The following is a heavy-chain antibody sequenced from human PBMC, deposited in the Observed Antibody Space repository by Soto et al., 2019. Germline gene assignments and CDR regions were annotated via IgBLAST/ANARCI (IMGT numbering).Heavy chain of an antibody. CDR2: IYYSGST. CDR3: ARGQLVSLYYFDY. V-gene: IGHV4-59*01. D-gene: IGHD6-6*01. J-gene: IGHJ4*02. CDR1: GGSISSYY. Sequence: ETLSLTCTVSGGSISSYYWSWIRQPPGKGLEWIGYIYYSGSTNYNPSLKSRVTISVDTSKNQFSLKLSSVTAADTAVYYCARGQLVSLYYFDYWGQGTLVTVSS.